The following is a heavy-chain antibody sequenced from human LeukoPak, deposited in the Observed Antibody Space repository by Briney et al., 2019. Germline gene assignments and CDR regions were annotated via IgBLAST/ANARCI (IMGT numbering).Heavy chain of an antibody. D-gene: IGHD6-13*01. J-gene: IGHJ4*02. V-gene: IGHV1-69*01. CDR1: GGTFSSYA. CDR3: ARRAAAPKGYDY. Sequence: ASVKVSCKASGGTFSSYAISWVRQAPGQGLEWMGGIIPIFGTANYAQKFQGRVTITADESTSTAYMELSSLRSEDTAVYYCARRAAAPKGYDYWGQGTLVTVSS. CDR2: IIPIFGTA.